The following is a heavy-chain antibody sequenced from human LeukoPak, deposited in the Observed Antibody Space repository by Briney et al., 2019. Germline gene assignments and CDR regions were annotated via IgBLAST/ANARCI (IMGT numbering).Heavy chain of an antibody. CDR3: ASDSPYYGMDV. Sequence: GGSLRLSCAASGFPFSSYWMHWVRQVPGKGLLWVSRINSDGSATIYADSVRGRFTISRDNAKNTLYLQMSGLRVVDTAVYHCASDSPYYGMDVWGQGTTVTVSS. V-gene: IGHV3-74*01. J-gene: IGHJ6*02. CDR1: GFPFSSYW. CDR2: INSDGSAT.